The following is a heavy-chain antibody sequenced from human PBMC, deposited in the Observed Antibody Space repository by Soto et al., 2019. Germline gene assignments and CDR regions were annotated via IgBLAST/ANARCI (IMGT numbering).Heavy chain of an antibody. CDR2: IYYSGST. V-gene: IGHV4-39*01. J-gene: IGHJ4*02. D-gene: IGHD3-22*01. CDR1: SGSISSSSYY. CDR3: ARLHPYYYDSSGYYYRVFDY. Sequence: PSETLSLTCTVSSGSISSSSYYWGWIRQPPGKGLEWIGSIYYSGSTYYNPSLKSRVTISVDTSKNQFSLKLSSVTAADTAVYYCARLHPYYYDSSGYYYRVFDYWGQGTLVTVSS.